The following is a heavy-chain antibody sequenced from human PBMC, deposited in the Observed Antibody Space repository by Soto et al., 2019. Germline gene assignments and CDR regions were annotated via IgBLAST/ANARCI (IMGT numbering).Heavy chain of an antibody. CDR2: IKQDGSEK. CDR1: GGTVSNYW. Sequence: GGSLRLSCTASGGTVSNYWMSWVRQAPGKGLEWVANIKQDGSEKYYVDSVERRFTLSRDNDKNSPHLQMNSLRAEATAIYCYACFGYNHAWIFDSWGRGTLVTVSS. D-gene: IGHD1-20*01. J-gene: IGHJ4*01. CDR3: ACFGYNHAWIFDS. V-gene: IGHV3-7*01.